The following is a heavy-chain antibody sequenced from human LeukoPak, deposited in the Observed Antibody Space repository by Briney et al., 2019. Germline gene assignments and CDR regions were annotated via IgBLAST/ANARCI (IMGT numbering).Heavy chain of an antibody. V-gene: IGHV1-2*02. CDR2: MNPNSGGT. CDR1: GYTFTSYD. Sequence: ASVKVSCKASGYTFTSYDINWVRQATGQGLEWMGWMNPNSGGTNYAQKFQGRVTMTRDTSISTAYMELSRLRSDDTAVYYCARATQGLAPYYYYYMDVWGKGTTVTVSS. CDR3: ARATQGLAPYYYYYMDV. D-gene: IGHD3/OR15-3a*01. J-gene: IGHJ6*03.